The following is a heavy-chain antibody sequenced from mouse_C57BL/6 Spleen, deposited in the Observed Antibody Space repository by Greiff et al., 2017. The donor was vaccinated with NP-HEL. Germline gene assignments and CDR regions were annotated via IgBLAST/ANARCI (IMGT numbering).Heavy chain of an antibody. D-gene: IGHD2-3*01. CDR3: ARTIYDGYYDFYAMDY. Sequence: EVKLMESGGGLVKPGGSLKLSCAASGFTFSSYAMSWVRQTPEKRLEWVATISDGGSYTYYPDNVKGRFTISRDNAKNNLYLQMSHLKSEDTAMYYCARTIYDGYYDFYAMDYWGQGTSVTVSS. J-gene: IGHJ4*01. V-gene: IGHV5-4*03. CDR1: GFTFSSYA. CDR2: ISDGGSYT.